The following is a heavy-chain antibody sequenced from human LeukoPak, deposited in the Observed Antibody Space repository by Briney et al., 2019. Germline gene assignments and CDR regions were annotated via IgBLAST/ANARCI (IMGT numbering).Heavy chain of an antibody. CDR2: MNPNTGTT. Sequence: ASVKVSCNTSGYTFSNYDVNWVRQATGQGLEWMGWMNPNTGTTGYAEKFQGRVTFSRDTSKTTAYMEVSSLRSDDTAVYYCARGRLSLITARANFFDYWGQGTRVTVSS. CDR1: GYTFSNYD. J-gene: IGHJ4*02. D-gene: IGHD3-16*01. CDR3: ARGRLSLITARANFFDY. V-gene: IGHV1-8*03.